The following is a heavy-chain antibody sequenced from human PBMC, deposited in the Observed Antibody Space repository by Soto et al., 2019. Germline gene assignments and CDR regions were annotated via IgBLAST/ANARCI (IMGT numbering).Heavy chain of an antibody. Sequence: PGGSLRLSCAASGFTFSTYTMTWVRQAPGKGLEWVSSVGGSGDGTYYADSVKGRFTINPDTSKNQFSLQLNSVTPEDTAVYYCARDSLRALDYWGQGTLVTVSS. CDR2: VGGSGDGT. V-gene: IGHV3-23*01. CDR3: ARDSLRALDY. J-gene: IGHJ4*02. CDR1: GFTFSTYT.